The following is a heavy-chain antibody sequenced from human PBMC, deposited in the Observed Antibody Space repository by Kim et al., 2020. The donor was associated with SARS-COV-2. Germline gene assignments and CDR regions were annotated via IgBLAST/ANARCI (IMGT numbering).Heavy chain of an antibody. D-gene: IGHD3-10*01. V-gene: IGHV3-11*01. CDR3: ARANLYGSGSYPDFGY. Sequence: GGSLRLSCAASGFTFSDYYMSWIRQAPGKGLEWVSYISSSGSTIYYADSVKGRFTISRDNAKNSLYLQMNSLRAEDTAVYYCARANLYGSGSYPDFGYWGQGTLVTVSS. CDR2: ISSSGSTI. CDR1: GFTFSDYY. J-gene: IGHJ4*02.